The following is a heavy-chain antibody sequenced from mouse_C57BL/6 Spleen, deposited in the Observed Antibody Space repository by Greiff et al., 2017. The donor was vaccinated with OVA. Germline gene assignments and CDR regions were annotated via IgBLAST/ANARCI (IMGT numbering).Heavy chain of an antibody. CDR2: ISSGSSTI. D-gene: IGHD2-5*01. Sequence: EVQRVESGGGLVKPGGSLKLSCAASGFTFSDYGMHWVRQAPEKGLEWVAYISSGSSTIYYADTVKGRFTISRDNAKNTLFLQMTSLRSEDTAMYYCARPDYSKGFYAMDYWGQGTSVTVSS. J-gene: IGHJ4*01. V-gene: IGHV5-17*01. CDR1: GFTFSDYG. CDR3: ARPDYSKGFYAMDY.